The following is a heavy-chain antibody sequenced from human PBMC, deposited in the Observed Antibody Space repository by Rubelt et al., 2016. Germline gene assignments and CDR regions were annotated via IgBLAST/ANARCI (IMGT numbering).Heavy chain of an antibody. CDR1: GFTFSNAW. V-gene: IGHV3-15*07. CDR2: IKSKTDYETT. J-gene: IGHJ5*02. D-gene: IGHD6-13*01. CDR3: ATPSGYSTS. Sequence: EVQLVESGGALVKPGGSLRLSCAASGFTFSNAWMNWVRQAPGKGLEWVGRIKSKTDYETTDYAAPLKGRLTISRDDSQNTLYLQMNSLKAEDTAVYYCATPSGYSTSWGQGTLVTVSP.